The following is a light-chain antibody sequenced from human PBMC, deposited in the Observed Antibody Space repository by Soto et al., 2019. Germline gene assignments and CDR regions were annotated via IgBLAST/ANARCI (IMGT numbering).Light chain of an antibody. J-gene: IGKJ5*01. Sequence: IVLTQSPGTLSLSPGEIATLSCSASQSVSSNLAWYQQKPGQAPRLLIYGASTRATGIPARFSGSGSGTEFTLTISSLQSEDFAVYYCQQYNNWPPITFGQGTRLEIK. CDR1: QSVSSN. CDR3: QQYNNWPPIT. CDR2: GAS. V-gene: IGKV3D-15*01.